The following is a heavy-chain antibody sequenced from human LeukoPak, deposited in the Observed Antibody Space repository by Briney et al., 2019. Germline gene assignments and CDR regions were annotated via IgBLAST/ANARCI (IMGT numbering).Heavy chain of an antibody. V-gene: IGHV4-34*01. J-gene: IGHJ5*02. CDR1: GGSFSGYY. CDR3: ARAPRVPAAMRPNWFDP. D-gene: IGHD2-2*01. Sequence: SETLSLTCDVYGGSFSGYYWSWIRQPPGKGLEWIGEINHSGSTNYNPSLKSRVTISVDTSKNQFSLKLSSVTAADTAVYYCARAPRVPAAMRPNWFDPWGQGTLVTVSS. CDR2: INHSGST.